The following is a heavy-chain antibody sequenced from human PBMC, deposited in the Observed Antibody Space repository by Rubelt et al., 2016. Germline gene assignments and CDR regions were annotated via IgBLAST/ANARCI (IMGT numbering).Heavy chain of an antibody. J-gene: IGHJ2*01. CDR3: VRHSSYSWDDEDYWYFDL. D-gene: IGHD4-11*01. Sequence: QVQLQESGPGLVKPSETLSLTCTVSGGSISSYYWSWIRQPPGKGLEWIGYIYYSGSTNYNPSLKSRVTISVDTSKNQFSLKVNSGTAADTAVYYCVRHSSYSWDDEDYWYFDLWGRGTLVTVSS. CDR2: IYYSGST. CDR1: GGSISSYY. V-gene: IGHV4-59*08.